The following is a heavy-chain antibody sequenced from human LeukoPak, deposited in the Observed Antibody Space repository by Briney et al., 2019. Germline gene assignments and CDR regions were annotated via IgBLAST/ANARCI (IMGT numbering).Heavy chain of an antibody. Sequence: GGSLRLSCAASGFTFSDYYMGWVRQAPGEGLEWVSFISGPGSIIYYADSVKGRFTISRDNAKNSLYLQMNSLRAEDTAEYYCARAPRLLDYWGQGTLVTVSS. D-gene: IGHD3-3*01. CDR1: GFTFSDYY. CDR3: ARAPRLLDY. CDR2: ISGPGSII. J-gene: IGHJ4*02. V-gene: IGHV3-11*01.